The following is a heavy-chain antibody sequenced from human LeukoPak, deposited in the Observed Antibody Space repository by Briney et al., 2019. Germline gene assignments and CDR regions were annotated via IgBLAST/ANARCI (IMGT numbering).Heavy chain of an antibody. CDR3: ARAGRFLDAFDI. V-gene: IGHV3-7*01. CDR2: IKQDGSEK. D-gene: IGHD3-3*01. CDR1: AFTFSSYW. J-gene: IGHJ3*02. Sequence: GGSLRLSCAASAFTFSSYWMSWVRQAPGKGLEWVANIKQDGSEKYYVDSVKGRFTISRDNAKNSLYLQMNSLRAEDTAVYYCARAGRFLDAFDIWGQGTMVTVSS.